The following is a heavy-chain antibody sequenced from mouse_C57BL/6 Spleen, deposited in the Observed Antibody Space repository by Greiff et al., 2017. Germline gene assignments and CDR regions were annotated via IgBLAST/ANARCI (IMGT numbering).Heavy chain of an antibody. CDR1: GYTFTSYW. D-gene: IGHD1-1*01. J-gene: IGHJ2*01. Sequence: QVQLQQPGAELVKPGASVKLSCKASGYTFTSYWMQWVKQRPGQGLEWIGEIDPSDSYTNYNQKFKGKATLTVDTSSSTAYMQLSSLTSEDSAVYYCARAYYYGSSYGYFDYWGKGTTLTVSS. CDR2: IDPSDSYT. CDR3: ARAYYYGSSYGYFDY. V-gene: IGHV1-50*01.